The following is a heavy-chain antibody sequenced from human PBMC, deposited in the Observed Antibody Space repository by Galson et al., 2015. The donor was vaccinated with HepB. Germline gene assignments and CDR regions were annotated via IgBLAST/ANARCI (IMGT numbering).Heavy chain of an antibody. CDR2: TYYRSKWYN. Sequence: CAISGDSVSSNSAAWNWIRQSPSRGLEWLGRTYYRSKWYNDYAVSVKSQITINPDTSKNQFSLQLNSVTPEDTAVYYCARGPIVAPHNWFDPWGQGTLVTVSS. CDR1: GDSVSSNSAA. D-gene: IGHD5-12*01. V-gene: IGHV6-1*01. J-gene: IGHJ5*02. CDR3: ARGPIVAPHNWFDP.